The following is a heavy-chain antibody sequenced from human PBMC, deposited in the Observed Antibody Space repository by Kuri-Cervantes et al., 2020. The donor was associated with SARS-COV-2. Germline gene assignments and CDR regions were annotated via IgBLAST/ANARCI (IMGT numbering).Heavy chain of an antibody. V-gene: IGHV3-7*03. CDR2: IKQDDTEY. CDR3: VRGTEDYSGARSFFDS. J-gene: IGHJ4*02. Sequence: GESLKISCAASGFSFSTYWMNWVRQAPGKGLEWVANIKQDDTEYYYVDSVRGRFTFSRDNAKNSMYLQMNSLRAEDTAIYYCVRGTEDYSGARSFFDSWGQGTPVTVSS. D-gene: IGHD4-11*01. CDR1: GFSFSTYW.